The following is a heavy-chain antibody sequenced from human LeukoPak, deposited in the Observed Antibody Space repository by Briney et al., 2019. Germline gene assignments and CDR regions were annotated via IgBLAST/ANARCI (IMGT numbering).Heavy chain of an antibody. CDR3: ATYYEGTGYRFDY. J-gene: IGHJ4*02. V-gene: IGHV4-4*02. CDR1: GGSISSNRW. Sequence: PSGTLSLTCTVSGGSISSNRWWSWVRQPPGKGLEWIGEIYHSGGTNYNASLKSRVTISVDKSNNQVSLKLSSVTAADTAVYYCATYYEGTGYRFDYWGQGTLVTVSS. D-gene: IGHD3-22*01. CDR2: IYHSGGT.